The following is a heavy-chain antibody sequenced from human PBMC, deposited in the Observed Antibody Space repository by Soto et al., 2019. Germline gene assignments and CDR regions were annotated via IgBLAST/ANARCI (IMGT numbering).Heavy chain of an antibody. CDR1: GFTFSSYA. Sequence: GGSLRLSCAASGFTFSSYAMSWVRQAPGKGLEWVSAISGSGGSTYYADSVKGRFTISRDNSKNTLYLQMNSLRAEDTAVYYCAKGEVAAHYYYGMDVWGQGTTVTVSS. D-gene: IGHD2-15*01. V-gene: IGHV3-23*01. CDR3: AKGEVAAHYYYGMDV. CDR2: ISGSGGST. J-gene: IGHJ6*02.